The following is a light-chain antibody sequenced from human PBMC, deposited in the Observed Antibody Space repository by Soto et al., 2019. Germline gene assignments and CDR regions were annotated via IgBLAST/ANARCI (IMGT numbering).Light chain of an antibody. CDR1: QSISIW. CDR2: GAS. V-gene: IGKV3-20*01. Sequence: TQSPSTLSASVGDRVTITCRARQSISIWLAWYQQKPGQAPRLLIYGASNRATGIPDRLSGSGSGTDFTLTISRMEPEDFAVYYCQQYGSSGTFGQGTKVDIK. CDR3: QQYGSSGT. J-gene: IGKJ1*01.